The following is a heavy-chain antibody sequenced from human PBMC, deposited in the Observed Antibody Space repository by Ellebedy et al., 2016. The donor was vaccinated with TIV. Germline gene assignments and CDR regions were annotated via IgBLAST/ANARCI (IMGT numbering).Heavy chain of an antibody. CDR1: GFSFSTYG. CDR2: IWYDGTKQ. Sequence: GESLKISCAASGFSFSTYGMHWVRQAPGKGLEWVAVIWYDGTKQYYADSVKGRFTISRDNSNNTLFLQMHSLRVEDTAVYYCARRDSFWMDYWGQGTLVSVSS. D-gene: IGHD2-21*02. CDR3: ARRDSFWMDY. V-gene: IGHV3-33*08. J-gene: IGHJ4*02.